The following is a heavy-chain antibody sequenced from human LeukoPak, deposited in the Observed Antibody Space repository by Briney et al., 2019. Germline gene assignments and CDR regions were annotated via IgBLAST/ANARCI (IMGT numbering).Heavy chain of an antibody. CDR2: ISYDGSNK. V-gene: IGHV3-30*18. CDR1: GFTFSRYG. J-gene: IGHJ4*02. Sequence: QPGRSLRLSCAASGFTFSRYGMHWVRQAPGKGLEWVAVISYDGSNKYYADSVKGRFTISRDNSKNTLYLQMNSLRAEDTAVYYCAKPAAAAAGTYFDYWGQGTLVTVSS. CDR3: AKPAAAAAGTYFDY. D-gene: IGHD6-13*01.